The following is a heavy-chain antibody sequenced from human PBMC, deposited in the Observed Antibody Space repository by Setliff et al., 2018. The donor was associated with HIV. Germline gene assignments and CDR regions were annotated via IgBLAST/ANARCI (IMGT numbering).Heavy chain of an antibody. J-gene: IGHJ6*03. CDR2: ISGDNGNT. CDR3: ARVQVGDPYYSYYYMDV. V-gene: IGHV1-18*01. CDR1: GYTFTNNG. D-gene: IGHD2-8*02. Sequence: WASVKVSCKASGYTFTNNGINWVRQAPGQGLEWMGWISGDNGNTKYAQKLQGRVTMTTDTSTSTAYMELRNLRSDDTAVYYCARVQVGDPYYSYYYMDVWGEGTTVTVSS.